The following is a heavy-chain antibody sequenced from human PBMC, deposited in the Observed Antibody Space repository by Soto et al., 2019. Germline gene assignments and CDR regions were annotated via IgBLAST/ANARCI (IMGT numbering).Heavy chain of an antibody. CDR3: AKDVCSSTSCSTPYDY. CDR1: GFTFSSYG. CDR2: ISYDGSNK. V-gene: IGHV3-30*18. J-gene: IGHJ4*02. D-gene: IGHD2-2*01. Sequence: PGGSLRLSCAASGFTFSSYGMHWVRQAPGKGLEWVAVISYDGSNKYYADSVKGRFTISRDNSKNTLYLQMNSLRAEDTAVYYCAKDVCSSTSCSTPYDYWGQGTLVTVSS.